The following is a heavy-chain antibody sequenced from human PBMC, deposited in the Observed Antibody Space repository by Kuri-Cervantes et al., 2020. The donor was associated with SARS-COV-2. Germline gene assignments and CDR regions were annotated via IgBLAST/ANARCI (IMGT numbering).Heavy chain of an antibody. CDR2: IYYSGST. Sequence: GSLRLSCTVSGGSTSSYYWSWIRQPPGKGLEWIGYIYYSGSTNYNPSLKSRVTISVDTSKNQFSLKLSSVTAADTAVYYCARGSSSSPFRHYYYYGMDVWGQGTTVTVSS. CDR1: GGSTSSYY. V-gene: IGHV4-59*12. J-gene: IGHJ6*02. D-gene: IGHD6-6*01. CDR3: ARGSSSSPFRHYYYYGMDV.